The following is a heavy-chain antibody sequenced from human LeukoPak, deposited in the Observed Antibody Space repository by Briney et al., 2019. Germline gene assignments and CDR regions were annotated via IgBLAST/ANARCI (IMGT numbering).Heavy chain of an antibody. J-gene: IGHJ4*02. V-gene: IGHV4-39*01. D-gene: IGHD2-21*01. CDR3: ARLGYCDGGGCYFPFDQ. Sequence: PSETLSLTCSVSGGSISSSSHYWGWIRQPPGKGLEWIGSIYYRGNTYYNPSLTSRVTISVDTSKKQFSLKLTSVTAADTAVYYCARLGYCDGGGCYFPFDQWGQGTLVIVSS. CDR2: IYYRGNT. CDR1: GGSISSSSHY.